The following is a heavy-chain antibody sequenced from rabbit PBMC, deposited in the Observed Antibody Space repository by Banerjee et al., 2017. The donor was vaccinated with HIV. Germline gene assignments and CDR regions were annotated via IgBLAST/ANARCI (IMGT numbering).Heavy chain of an antibody. V-gene: IGHV1S7*01. CDR3: ARNMGYGSSSGYYGL. CDR1: GFDFSSYY. J-gene: IGHJ4*01. D-gene: IGHD1-1*01. CDR2: IDPVFGST. Sequence: QQLKESGGGLVQPGGSLKLSCKASGFDFSSYYMSWVRQAPGKGLEWIGYIDPVFGSTYYASWVNGRFTISSHNAQNTLYLQLNSLTAADTATYFCARNMGYGSSSGYYGLWGPGTLAPS.